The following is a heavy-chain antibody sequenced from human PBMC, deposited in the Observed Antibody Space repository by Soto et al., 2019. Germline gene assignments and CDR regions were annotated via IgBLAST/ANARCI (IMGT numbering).Heavy chain of an antibody. CDR3: VRLSPYDSGSYSFRYNWFHP. Sequence: GGSLRLSCAASGFSVRSSHMSWVRQAPGKGLEWVSIMYSGGDTYYAVSVKGRFTISRDNSKNTVFLQMNTLRHDDTAMYFCVRLSPYDSGSYSFRYNWFHPWAQGTLVTVSS. CDR1: GFSVRSSH. D-gene: IGHD3-10*01. CDR2: MYSGGDT. V-gene: IGHV3-53*01. J-gene: IGHJ5*02.